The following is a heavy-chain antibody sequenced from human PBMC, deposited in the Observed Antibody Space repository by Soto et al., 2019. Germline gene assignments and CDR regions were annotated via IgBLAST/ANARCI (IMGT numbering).Heavy chain of an antibody. CDR1: CAYISYGCFA. CDR3: VRGGGYDPFDY. J-gene: IGHJ4*02. V-gene: IGHV4-30-2*06. D-gene: IGHD5-12*01. Sequence: PSETLSLTCTVSCAYISYGCFAWSWIRQSPRKGLEWIGYISHLENTYLHPFFKSRLTMAIDRSRNQFSLNLSSVTAADRAVYYCVRGGGYDPFDYWGQGVLVTVSS. CDR2: ISHLENT.